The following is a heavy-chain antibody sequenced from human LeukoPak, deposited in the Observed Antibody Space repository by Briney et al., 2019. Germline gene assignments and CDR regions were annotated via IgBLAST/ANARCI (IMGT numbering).Heavy chain of an antibody. CDR3: ARENATMTVFGP. D-gene: IGHD3-22*01. CDR2: INHSGST. J-gene: IGHJ4*02. Sequence: SETLSLTCAVYGGSFSGYYWSWIRQPPGKGLEWIGEINHSGSTNYNPSLKSRVTISADTSKNQFSLKLSSVTAADTAVYYCARENATMTVFGPGGQGTLVTVSS. CDR1: GGSFSGYY. V-gene: IGHV4-34*01.